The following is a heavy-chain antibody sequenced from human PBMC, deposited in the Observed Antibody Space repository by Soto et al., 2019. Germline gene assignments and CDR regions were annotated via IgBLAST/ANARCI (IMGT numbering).Heavy chain of an antibody. V-gene: IGHV3-30-3*01. CDR1: TFSFSGYS. Sequence: QVQLVESGGGVVQPGRSLRLSCVASTFSFSGYSMHWVRQAPGRGLEWVALISNDGSRTYYADSVRGRFTISRDNSKNTLDMQMNSLRSEDTAVYYCATVGSCWFEGWGQGTLVTVSS. J-gene: IGHJ5*02. D-gene: IGHD6-19*01. CDR3: ATVGSCWFEG. CDR2: ISNDGSRT.